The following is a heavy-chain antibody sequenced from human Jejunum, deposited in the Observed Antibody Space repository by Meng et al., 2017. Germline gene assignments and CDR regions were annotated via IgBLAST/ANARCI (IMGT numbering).Heavy chain of an antibody. J-gene: IGHJ4*02. D-gene: IGHD3-3*02. CDR1: GYTFTNYG. CDR3: TRGGMTSETTFFLH. V-gene: IGHV1-18*01. Sequence: QVQLVQSGAEVKKVGASVKVSCKASGYTFTNYGINWVRQAPGQGLEWMAWISADNGNAKYAQNLQDRVTLTTETSTTTAYMELRNLRSDDTAVYYCTRGGMTSETTFFLHWGQGTLVTVSS. CDR2: ISADNGNA.